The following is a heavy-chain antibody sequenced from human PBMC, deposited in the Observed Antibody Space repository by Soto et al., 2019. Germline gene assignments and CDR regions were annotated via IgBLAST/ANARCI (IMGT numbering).Heavy chain of an antibody. V-gene: IGHV3-74*01. CDR1: GFTFSSYW. CDR2: INSDGSSR. Sequence: PGGSLRLSCAASGFTFSSYWMHWVRQAPGRGLVWVSRINSDGSSRSYADSVKGRFTISRDTAKNTLYLQMSSLRAEDTAVYYCARVCESGGVVARIFDYWGQGTLVTVSS. D-gene: IGHD3-22*01. CDR3: ARVCESGGVVARIFDY. J-gene: IGHJ4*02.